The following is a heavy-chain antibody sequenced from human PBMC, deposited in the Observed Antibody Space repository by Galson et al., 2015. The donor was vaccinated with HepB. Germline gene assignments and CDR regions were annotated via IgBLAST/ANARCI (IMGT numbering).Heavy chain of an antibody. V-gene: IGHV3-33*08. J-gene: IGHJ4*02. CDR3: ARDYNYGKGLSDF. CDR2: IWYDGSNK. CDR1: GFTFSAYG. Sequence: SLRLSCAASGFTFSAYGMHWVRQAPGKGLEWVTIIWYDGSNKYYADSVKGRFTISRDNSKNTLFLQMNSLRAEDTAVYYCARDYNYGKGLSDFWGRGTLVTASS. D-gene: IGHD1-1*01.